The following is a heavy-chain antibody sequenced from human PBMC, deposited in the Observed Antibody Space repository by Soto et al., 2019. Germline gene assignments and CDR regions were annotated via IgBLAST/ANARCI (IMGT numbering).Heavy chain of an antibody. J-gene: IGHJ5*02. CDR3: ARVGLPSAPQWFDP. Sequence: QVQLVQSGAEVKKPGASVKVSCKASGYTFTSYAMHWVRQAPGQRLEWMGWINAGNGNTKYSQKFQGRVTITRDTSASTAYMELSSLRSEDTAVYYCARVGLPSAPQWFDPWGQGTLVTVSS. CDR2: INAGNGNT. V-gene: IGHV1-3*01. CDR1: GYTFTSYA.